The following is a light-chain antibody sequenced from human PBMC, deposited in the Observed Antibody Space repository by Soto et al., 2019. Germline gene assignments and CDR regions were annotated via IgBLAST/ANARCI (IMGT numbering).Light chain of an antibody. CDR3: QQSYSTPPWT. CDR2: AAS. J-gene: IGKJ1*01. V-gene: IGKV1-39*01. Sequence: DIQMTQSPSSLSASVGDRVTITCRASQSIVTYLNWYLQKSGKAPKLLIYAASNLQSGVPSRFSGSRSGTDFTLTISSLQPEDFATYFCQQSYSTPPWTFGQGTKVEIK. CDR1: QSIVTY.